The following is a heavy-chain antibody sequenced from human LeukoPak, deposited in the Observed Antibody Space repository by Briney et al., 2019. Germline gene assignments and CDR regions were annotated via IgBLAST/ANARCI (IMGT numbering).Heavy chain of an antibody. V-gene: IGHV4-31*03. J-gene: IGHJ5*02. Sequence: SETLSLTCTVSGGSISSGGYYWSWIRQHPGKGLEWIGYIYYSGSTYYNPSLKSRVTISVDTSKNQFSLKLSSVTAADTAVYYCASGAAGNIWFDPWGQGTLVTVSS. CDR3: ASGAAGNIWFDP. D-gene: IGHD6-13*01. CDR1: GGSISSGGYY. CDR2: IYYSGST.